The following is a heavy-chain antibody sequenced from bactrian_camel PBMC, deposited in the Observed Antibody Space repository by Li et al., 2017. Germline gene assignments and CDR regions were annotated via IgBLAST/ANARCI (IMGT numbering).Heavy chain of an antibody. CDR3: AIDRRAVGTRCRPQVDFSY. CDR1: GYTDGLYC. CDR2: SYIGGSYT. J-gene: IGHJ4*01. V-gene: IGHV3S40*01. Sequence: QLVESGGGPVQPGESLRLSCAASGYTDGLYCVGWFHQAPGKEREGIVASYIGGSYTHYADSVKGRFTFSRDDTKKILYLQMNSLKPEDTAMYYCAIDRRAVGTRCRPQVDFSYWGQGTQVTVS. D-gene: IGHD4*01.